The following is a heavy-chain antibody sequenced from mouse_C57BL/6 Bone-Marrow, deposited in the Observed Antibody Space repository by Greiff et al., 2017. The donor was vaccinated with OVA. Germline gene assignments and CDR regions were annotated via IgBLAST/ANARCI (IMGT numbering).Heavy chain of an antibody. Sequence: VKLQESGAELVKPGASVKLSCKASGYTFTSYWMHWVKQRPGQGLEWIGMIHPNSGSTNYNEKFKSKATLTVDKSSSTAYMQLSSLTSEDSAVYYCARSSITTVYYYAMDYWGQGTSVTVSS. J-gene: IGHJ4*01. CDR2: IHPNSGST. D-gene: IGHD1-1*01. CDR3: ARSSITTVYYYAMDY. CDR1: GYTFTSYW. V-gene: IGHV1-64*01.